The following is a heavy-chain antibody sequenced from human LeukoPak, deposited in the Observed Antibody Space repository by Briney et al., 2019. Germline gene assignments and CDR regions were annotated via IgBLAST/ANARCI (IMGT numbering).Heavy chain of an antibody. V-gene: IGHV3-21*01. Sequence: GGSLRLSCAASGFTFSSYSMNWVRQAPGKGLEWVSSISSSSSYIYYADSVKGRFTISRDNAKNSLYLQMNSLRAEDTAVYYCARVGYDFWSGYYTDYYYGMDVWGQGTTVTVSS. CDR3: ARVGYDFWSGYYTDYYYGMDV. CDR1: GFTFSSYS. CDR2: ISSSSSYI. J-gene: IGHJ6*02. D-gene: IGHD3-3*01.